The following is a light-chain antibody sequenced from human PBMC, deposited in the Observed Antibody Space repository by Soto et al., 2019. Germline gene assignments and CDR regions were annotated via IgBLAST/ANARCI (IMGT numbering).Light chain of an antibody. J-gene: IGKJ2*01. CDR3: QQSYSAPHT. CDR2: AAS. CDR1: QSISRF. Sequence: DIQMTQSPSSLSAFVGDRVTITCRASQSISRFLNWYQQKPGKAPELLIYAASSLESGVPSRFSGGRSVADFTLTISSLQPEDSATYYCQQSYSAPHTFGQGTKLEIK. V-gene: IGKV1-39*01.